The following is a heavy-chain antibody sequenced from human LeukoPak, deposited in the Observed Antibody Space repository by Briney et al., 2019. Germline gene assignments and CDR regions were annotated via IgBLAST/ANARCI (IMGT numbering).Heavy chain of an antibody. D-gene: IGHD1-26*01. CDR2: IVVGSGNT. J-gene: IGHJ4*02. V-gene: IGHV1-58*01. CDR3: AADRWIVGATTPFDY. Sequence: SVKVSCKASGFTFTSSAVQWVRQARGQRLEWIGWIVVGSGNTNYAQKFQERVTITRDMSTSTACMELSSLRSEDTAVYYCAADRWIVGATTPFDYWGQGTLVTVSS. CDR1: GFTFTSSA.